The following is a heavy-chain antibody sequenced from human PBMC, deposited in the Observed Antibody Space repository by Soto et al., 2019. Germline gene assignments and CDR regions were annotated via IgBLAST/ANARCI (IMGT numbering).Heavy chain of an antibody. CDR3: TTFDSSGYYDIDYYYGMDV. CDR2: IKSKTDGGTT. J-gene: IGHJ6*02. Sequence: LRLSCAASGFTFSNAWMSWVRQAPGKGLEWVGRIKSKTDGGTTDYAAPVKGRFTISRDDSKNTLYLQMNSLKTEDTAVYYCTTFDSSGYYDIDYYYGMDVWGQGTTVTVSS. D-gene: IGHD3-22*01. V-gene: IGHV3-15*01. CDR1: GFTFSNAW.